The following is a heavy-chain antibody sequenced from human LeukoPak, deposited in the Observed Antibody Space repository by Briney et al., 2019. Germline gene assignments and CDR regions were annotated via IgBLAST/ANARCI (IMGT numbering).Heavy chain of an antibody. CDR2: IYYSGST. CDR1: GGSISSGGYS. Sequence: SETLSLTCAVSGGSISSGGYSWSWIRQPPGKGLEWIGYIYYSGSTYYNPSLKSRVTISVDTSKNQFSLKLSSVTAADTAVYYCARECHGDYESYYMDVWGKGTTVTVSS. V-gene: IGHV4-30-4*07. D-gene: IGHD4-17*01. J-gene: IGHJ6*03. CDR3: ARECHGDYESYYMDV.